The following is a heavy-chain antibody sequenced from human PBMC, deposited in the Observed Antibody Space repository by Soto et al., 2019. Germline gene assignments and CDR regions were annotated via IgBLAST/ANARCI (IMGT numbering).Heavy chain of an antibody. CDR3: SRARYCTSPSCYNHYYYGMDI. CDR2: IGVYNGKT. D-gene: IGHD2-2*02. V-gene: IGHV1-18*04. J-gene: IGHJ6*02. CDR1: GYTFTKYG. Sequence: QAQLVQSGGEVKKPGASVRVSCKASGYTFTKYGITWVRQAPGQGLEWMGWIGVYNGKTNYARKLQGRVIMTADTSASTAYMEPRSLRSDDTAVYYCSRARYCTSPSCYNHYYYGMDIWGQGTTVSVSS.